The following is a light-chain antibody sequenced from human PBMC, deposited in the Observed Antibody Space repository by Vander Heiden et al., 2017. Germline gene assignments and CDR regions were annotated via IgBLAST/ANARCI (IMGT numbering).Light chain of an antibody. CDR3: QQTYTVPVT. CDR2: DAS. J-gene: IGKJ4*01. V-gene: IGKV1-39*01. CDR1: HIKSTY. Sequence: LFSHCATAVEAAVGERVTNCRRARHIKSTYLKWFQQKPGRAPKLLIYDASRLQAGDPSRFTGSGSGQDFTLTITSLQPEDFATYYCQQTYTVPVTFGGGTRVE.